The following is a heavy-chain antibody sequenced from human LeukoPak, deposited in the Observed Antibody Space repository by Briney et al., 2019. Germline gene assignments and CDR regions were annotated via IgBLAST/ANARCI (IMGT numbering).Heavy chain of an antibody. CDR3: ARGEDGFNYGWLDP. J-gene: IGHJ5*02. D-gene: IGHD5-24*01. V-gene: IGHV4-31*03. CDR1: GDSIKIGPYY. Sequence: SETLSLTCTLSGDSIKIGPYYWTWIRQRPGKGPEWIGSIYERGNSRHDPSLSGRLSISLDTSKNQFSLKLTSVTAADTAVYFCARGEDGFNYGWLDPWGQGILVTVSS. CDR2: IYERGNS.